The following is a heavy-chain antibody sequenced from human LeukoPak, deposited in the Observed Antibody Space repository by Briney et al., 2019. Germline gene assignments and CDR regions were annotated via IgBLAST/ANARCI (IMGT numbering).Heavy chain of an antibody. D-gene: IGHD3-10*01. Sequence: ASVKVSCKASGGTFSSYAISWVRQAPGQGLEWMGWISAYNGNTNYAQKLQGRVTMTTDTSTSTAYMELRSLRSDDTAVYYCARVGGSGSTPNWFDPWGQGTLVTVSS. CDR3: ARVGGSGSTPNWFDP. J-gene: IGHJ5*02. CDR2: ISAYNGNT. V-gene: IGHV1-18*01. CDR1: GGTFSSYA.